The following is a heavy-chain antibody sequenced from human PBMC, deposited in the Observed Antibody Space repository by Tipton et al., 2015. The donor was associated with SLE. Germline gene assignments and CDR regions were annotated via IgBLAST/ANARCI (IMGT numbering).Heavy chain of an antibody. J-gene: IGHJ4*02. CDR3: ARGVAERLGLDF. CDR2: IYFDGNSNGRG. Sequence: GLVKPSETLSVICAVSGDSIGPYYWHWIRQSPGKALEWIGYIYFDGNSNGRGNYNPSLKSRVTMSVDPSKMQFSLNLNSVTAADTALYFCARGVAERLGLDFWGQGSLVTGSS. D-gene: IGHD6-19*01. CDR1: GDSIGPYY. V-gene: IGHV4-59*01.